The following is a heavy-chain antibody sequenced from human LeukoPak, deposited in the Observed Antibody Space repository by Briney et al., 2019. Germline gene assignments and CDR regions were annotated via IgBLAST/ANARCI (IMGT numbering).Heavy chain of an antibody. D-gene: IGHD2-21*02. V-gene: IGHV1-69*01. Sequence: AASVKVSCKASGGTFSIYAISWVRQAPGQGLEWMGGIIPIFGTANYAQKFQGRVTITADESTSTAYMELSSLRSEDTAVYYCARDSCGGDCYVDYWGQGTLVTVSS. CDR2: IIPIFGTA. CDR3: ARDSCGGDCYVDY. J-gene: IGHJ4*02. CDR1: GGTFSIYA.